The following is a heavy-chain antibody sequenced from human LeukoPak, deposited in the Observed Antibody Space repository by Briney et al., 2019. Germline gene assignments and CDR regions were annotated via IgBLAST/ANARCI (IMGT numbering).Heavy chain of an antibody. CDR2: ISSSSSYI. Sequence: GGSLRLSCAASGFTFSSYSMNWVRQAPGKGLEWVSSISSSSSYIYYADSVKGRFTISRDNAKNSLYLQMNSLRADGTAVYYCAKTRGYCSGGTCYCDYWGQGTLVTVSS. D-gene: IGHD2-15*01. J-gene: IGHJ4*02. CDR1: GFTFSSYS. CDR3: AKTRGYCSGGTCYCDY. V-gene: IGHV3-21*04.